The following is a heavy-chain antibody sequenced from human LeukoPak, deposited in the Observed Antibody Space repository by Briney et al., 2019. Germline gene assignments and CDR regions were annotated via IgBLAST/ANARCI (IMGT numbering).Heavy chain of an antibody. Sequence: VASVKVSCKASGGTFSSYAISWVRQAPGQGLEWMGGIIPIFGTANYAQKFQGRVTITADKSTSTAYMELSSLRSEDTAVYYCARPSRGYCSGGSCYVLDYWGQGTPVTVSS. D-gene: IGHD2-15*01. CDR1: GGTFSSYA. V-gene: IGHV1-69*06. J-gene: IGHJ4*02. CDR2: IIPIFGTA. CDR3: ARPSRGYCSGGSCYVLDY.